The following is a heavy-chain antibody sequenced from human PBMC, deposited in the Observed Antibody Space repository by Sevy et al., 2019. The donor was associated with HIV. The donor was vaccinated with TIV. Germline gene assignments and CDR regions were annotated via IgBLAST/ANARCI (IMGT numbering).Heavy chain of an antibody. CDR1: GGSITSLY. CDR2: IYYNGHI. Sequence: SETLSLTCTVSGGSITSLYWNWIRQPPGKGLEWIANIYYNGHINYNPSLKNRVTSSLDTSKNKFSLRLSSVTAAYTAMYYCAGENAWGRGYSWGQGTLVTVSS. CDR3: AGENAWGRGYS. V-gene: IGHV4-59*08. D-gene: IGHD1-26*01. J-gene: IGHJ4*02.